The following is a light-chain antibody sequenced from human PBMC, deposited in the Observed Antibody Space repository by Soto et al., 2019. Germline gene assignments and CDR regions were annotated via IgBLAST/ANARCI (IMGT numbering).Light chain of an antibody. Sequence: DIVMTQSPDSLAVSLGEMATINCKSSQSVFYSSNNKNYVAWYQQKPGQPPKLLIYWASTRESGVPDRFSGSGSWSDFTLTISSLRAEDVAIYYCQQYYNIPYTFGQGTKLEIK. CDR2: WAS. CDR1: QSVFYSSNNKNY. CDR3: QQYYNIPYT. V-gene: IGKV4-1*01. J-gene: IGKJ2*01.